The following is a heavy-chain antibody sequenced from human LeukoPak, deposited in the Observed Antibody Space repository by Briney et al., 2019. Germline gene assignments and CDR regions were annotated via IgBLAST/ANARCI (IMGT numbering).Heavy chain of an antibody. J-gene: IGHJ3*02. D-gene: IGHD3-9*01. V-gene: IGHV3-33*01. CDR3: ARHRRPYYDILTGYDAFDI. CDR1: GFTFSSYG. Sequence: GGSLRLSCAASGFTFSSYGMHWVRQAPGKGLEWVAVIWYDGSNKYYADSVKGRFTISRDSSKNTLYLQMNSLRAEDTAVYYCARHRRPYYDILTGYDAFDIWGQGTMVTVSS. CDR2: IWYDGSNK.